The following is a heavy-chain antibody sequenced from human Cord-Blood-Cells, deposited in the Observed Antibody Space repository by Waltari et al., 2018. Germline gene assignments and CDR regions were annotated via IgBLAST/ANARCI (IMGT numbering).Heavy chain of an antibody. CDR3: ARDSADYYDSSGYYYRDY. J-gene: IGHJ4*02. V-gene: IGHV3-7*05. CDR1: GFTLSSYW. Sequence: EVQLVESGGGLVQPGGSLRLSCAASGFTLSSYWMSWVRQAPGKRLEWVANIKQDGREKYYVDSVKGRFTISRDNAKNSLYLQMNSLRAEDTAVYYCARDSADYYDSSGYYYRDYWGQGTLVTVSS. D-gene: IGHD3-22*01. CDR2: IKQDGREK.